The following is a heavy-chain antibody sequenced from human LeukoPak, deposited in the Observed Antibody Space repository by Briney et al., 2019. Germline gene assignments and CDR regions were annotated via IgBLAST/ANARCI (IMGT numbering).Heavy chain of an antibody. CDR1: GYTFTDYY. CDR2: INPISGGT. CDR3: ARYYDSSGYLYY. D-gene: IGHD3-22*01. V-gene: IGHV1-2*02. J-gene: IGHJ4*02. Sequence: ASVKVSCTASGYTFTDYYIHWVRQAPGQGLEWMGWINPISGGTNSAQKFQGRVTMTRDTSISTAFMELSRLRSDDTAVYYCARYYDSSGYLYYWGQGTLVTVSS.